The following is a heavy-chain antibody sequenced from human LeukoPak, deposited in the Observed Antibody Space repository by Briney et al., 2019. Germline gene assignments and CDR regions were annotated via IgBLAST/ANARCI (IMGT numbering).Heavy chain of an antibody. CDR3: ARPGWLTTVIVAYLDY. CDR2: ISYDGSNE. V-gene: IGHV3-30*04. Sequence: GRSLRLSCAASGFTFSSYVMHWVRQAPGKGLEWVAIISYDGSNEYYADSVKGRFTISRDNSKNTLYLQMNSLRAEDTAVYYCARPGWLTTVIVAYLDYWGQGTLVTVSS. D-gene: IGHD4-11*01. J-gene: IGHJ4*02. CDR1: GFTFSSYV.